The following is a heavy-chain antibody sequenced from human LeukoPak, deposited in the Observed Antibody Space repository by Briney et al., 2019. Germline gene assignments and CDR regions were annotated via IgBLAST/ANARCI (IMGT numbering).Heavy chain of an antibody. J-gene: IGHJ4*02. CDR3: ARDKVVGATYFDY. CDR2: IKQDGSEK. V-gene: IGHV3-7*01. D-gene: IGHD1-26*01. Sequence: GGSLRLSCAASGFTFSSYWMSWVRQAPGRGPEWVANIKQDGSEKYYVDSVKGRFTISRDNAKNSLYLQMDSLRAEDTAVYYCARDKVVGATYFDYWGQGNLVTVSS. CDR1: GFTFSSYW.